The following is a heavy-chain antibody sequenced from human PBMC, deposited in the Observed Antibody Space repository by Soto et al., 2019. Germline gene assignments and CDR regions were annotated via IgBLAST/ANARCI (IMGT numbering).Heavy chain of an antibody. CDR1: GFTFSSYA. D-gene: IGHD2-15*01. V-gene: IGHV3-30-3*01. CDR2: ISYDGSNK. J-gene: IGHJ6*02. CDR3: SREIVLVGAQSDCHGMDV. Sequence: QVQLVESGGGVVQPGRSLRLSCAASGFTFSSYAMHWVRQAPGKGLEWVAGISYDGSNKYYADSVKGRFTISRDNSKNTLDLQLKSLRAGDTEVYFCSREIVLVGAQSDCHGMDVWGQGTTVTVSS.